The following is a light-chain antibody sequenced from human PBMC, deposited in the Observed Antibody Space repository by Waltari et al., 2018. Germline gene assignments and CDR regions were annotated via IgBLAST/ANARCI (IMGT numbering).Light chain of an antibody. CDR3: LSRDTTSTRV. V-gene: IGLV3-19*01. Sequence: SSELTQDPAVSVALGQTVSITCQGDSLRRSYASWYQQRPGQAPILILYDQDNRPSGIPDRFSGSTSGNTASLTITGAQAEDEADYYCLSRDTTSTRVFGGGTRLTV. CDR1: SLRRSY. J-gene: IGLJ3*02. CDR2: DQD.